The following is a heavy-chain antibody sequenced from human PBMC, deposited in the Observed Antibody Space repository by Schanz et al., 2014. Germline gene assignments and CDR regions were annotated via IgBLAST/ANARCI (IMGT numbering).Heavy chain of an antibody. CDR1: GFTFNSYG. D-gene: IGHD3-10*01. J-gene: IGHJ6*02. CDR2: IWYDGSNK. CDR3: ARAQGVIRLYYGVDV. V-gene: IGHV3-33*01. Sequence: QVQLVESGGGVVQPGRSLRLSCAASGFTFNSYGMHWVRQAPGKGLEWVAIIWYDGSNKYYADSVRGRFTISRDNSMNTVYLQMNSLRSDDAAVYYCARAQGVIRLYYGVDVWGQGTTVTVSS.